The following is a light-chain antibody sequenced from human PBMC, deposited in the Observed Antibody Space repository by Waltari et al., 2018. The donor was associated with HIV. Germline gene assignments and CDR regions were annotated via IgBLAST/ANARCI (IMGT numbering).Light chain of an antibody. CDR3: SSYTSSSTLV. CDR1: SSDVGGYTY. J-gene: IGLJ2*01. Sequence: QSALTQPASVSGSPGQSITISCTGTSSDVGGYTYVSWYQQHPDKAPKLLIYEVSSRPSGISSRFSGCKSANTASLTISGLQADDEADYYCSSYTSSSTLVFGGGTKLTV. CDR2: EVS. V-gene: IGLV2-14*01.